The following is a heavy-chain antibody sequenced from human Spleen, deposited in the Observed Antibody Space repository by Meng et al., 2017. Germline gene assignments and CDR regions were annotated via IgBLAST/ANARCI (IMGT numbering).Heavy chain of an antibody. CDR3: ARKYGNYPYYFDY. V-gene: IGHV4-39*07. J-gene: IGHJ4*02. CDR2: IYHSGSA. Sequence: QLQLQESGPGLVKPSETLSLTCTVSGGSISSSSYYWGWIRQPPGKGLEWIGEIYHSGSANYNPSLKSRLTISVDKSKTQFSLTLSSVTAADTAVYYCARKYGNYPYYFDYWGQGTLVTVSS. CDR1: GGSISSSSYY. D-gene: IGHD1-7*01.